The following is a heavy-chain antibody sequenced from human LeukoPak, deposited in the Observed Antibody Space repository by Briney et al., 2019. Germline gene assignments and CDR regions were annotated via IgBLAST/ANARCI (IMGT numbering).Heavy chain of an antibody. Sequence: GGSLRLSCAASGFTFSSYGMHWVRQAPGKGLEWVAVIWYGGSNKYYADSVKGRFTISRDNSKNTLYLQMNSLRAEDTAVYYCAKDGARGSSWWIDYWGQGTLVTVSS. D-gene: IGHD6-13*01. CDR3: AKDGARGSSWWIDY. V-gene: IGHV3-30*02. CDR2: IWYGGSNK. CDR1: GFTFSSYG. J-gene: IGHJ4*02.